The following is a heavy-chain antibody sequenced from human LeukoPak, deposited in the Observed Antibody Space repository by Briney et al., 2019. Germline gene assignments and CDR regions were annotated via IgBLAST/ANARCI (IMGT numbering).Heavy chain of an antibody. CDR3: ANVGRIPMIRCTADYYHSMDV. J-gene: IGHJ6*02. CDR1: GGSISGYY. Sequence: SETLSLTCTVSGGSISGYYWSWIRQPPGKGLEWIGYIYYSGSTNYNPSLKSRVTMSVDTSKNQFSLKLSSLTAADTAVYYCANVGRIPMIRCTADYYHSMDVWGQGTTVTVSS. D-gene: IGHD3-10*01. CDR2: IYYSGST. V-gene: IGHV4-59*08.